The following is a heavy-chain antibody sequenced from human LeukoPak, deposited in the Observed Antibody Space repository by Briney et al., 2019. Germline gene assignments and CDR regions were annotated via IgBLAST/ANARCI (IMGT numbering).Heavy chain of an antibody. D-gene: IGHD3-16*01. CDR1: GFTFSDNY. J-gene: IGHJ4*02. CDR3: AKTAMITRRVGGSMDY. Sequence: GGSLRLSCAASGFTFSDNYMSWIRQAPGKGLEWVSYISNNGYTIYYADSVKGRFTISRDNAKKSLYLQMNSLRAEDTAVYYCAKTAMITRRVGGSMDYWGQGTLVTVSS. V-gene: IGHV3-11*04. CDR2: ISNNGYTI.